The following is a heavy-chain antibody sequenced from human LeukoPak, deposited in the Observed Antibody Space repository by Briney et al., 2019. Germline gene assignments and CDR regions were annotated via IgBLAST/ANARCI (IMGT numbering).Heavy chain of an antibody. CDR3: ARKDYGSGSYQY. CDR1: GFTFSNYA. Sequence: GGSLRLSCAASGFTFSNYAMSWVRQAPGKGLEWVSDISGSGDSTNYADSVKGRFTISRDNSKNTLYLQMNSLRAEDTAVYYCARKDYGSGSYQYWGQGTLVTVSS. V-gene: IGHV3-23*01. D-gene: IGHD3-10*01. CDR2: ISGSGDST. J-gene: IGHJ4*02.